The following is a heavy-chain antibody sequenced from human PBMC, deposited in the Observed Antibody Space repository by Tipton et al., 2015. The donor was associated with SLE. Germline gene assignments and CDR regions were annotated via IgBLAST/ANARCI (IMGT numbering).Heavy chain of an antibody. CDR2: IGHSGST. CDR1: DDSISGYY. D-gene: IGHD1-26*01. CDR3: ARLTWSNGPFEY. V-gene: IGHV4-59*08. Sequence: TLSLTCTVSDDSISGYYWSWIRQPPGKGLEWIGYIGHSGSTNYNPSLNSRVTMSIDTSKNQFSLKLTSVTAADTAVYYCARLTWSNGPFEYWGQGTLVTVSS. J-gene: IGHJ4*02.